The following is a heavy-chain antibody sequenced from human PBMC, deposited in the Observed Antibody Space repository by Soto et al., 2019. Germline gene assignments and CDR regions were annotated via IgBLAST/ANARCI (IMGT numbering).Heavy chain of an antibody. V-gene: IGHV3-11*01. CDR3: ARSNDYYYYGMDV. Sequence: PGGSLRLSCAASGFTFSDYYMSWIRQAPGKGLEWVSYTSSSGSTIYYADSVKGRFTISRDNAKNSLYLQMNSLRAEDTAVYYCARSNDYYYYGMDVWGQGTTVTVSS. J-gene: IGHJ6*02. D-gene: IGHD4-4*01. CDR2: TSSSGSTI. CDR1: GFTFSDYY.